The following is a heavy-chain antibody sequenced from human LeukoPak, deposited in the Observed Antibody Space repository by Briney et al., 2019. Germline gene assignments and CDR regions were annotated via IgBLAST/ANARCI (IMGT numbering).Heavy chain of an antibody. V-gene: IGHV4-59*11. CDR1: GGSISGHY. D-gene: IGHD6-19*01. J-gene: IGHJ6*03. CDR3: ARVAEQWLIPVSYYYMDV. Sequence: SETLSLTCNVSGGSISGHYWSWIRQPPGKGLEWIGYIYSSGTTNYNPSLRSRLTISVDTSRSQFSLKLISVTAADAAVYYCARVAEQWLIPVSYYYMDVWGKGTTVTVSS. CDR2: IYSSGTT.